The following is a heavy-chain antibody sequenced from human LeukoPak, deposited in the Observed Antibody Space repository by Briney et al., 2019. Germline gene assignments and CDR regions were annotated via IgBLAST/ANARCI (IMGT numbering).Heavy chain of an antibody. V-gene: IGHV3-7*03. CDR1: GFTFSSYW. Sequence: GGSLRLSCAASGFTFSSYWMSWVRQAPGKGLEWVANIKPDGSEKYYVDSVKGRFTISRDNSNNTLFLHLNSLRGEDTAVYYCTRNSGWYGLSWGQGTLVTVSS. CDR3: TRNSGWYGLS. J-gene: IGHJ1*01. CDR2: IKPDGSEK. D-gene: IGHD6-19*01.